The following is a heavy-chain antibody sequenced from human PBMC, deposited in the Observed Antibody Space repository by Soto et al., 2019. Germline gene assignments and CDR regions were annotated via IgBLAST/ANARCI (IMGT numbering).Heavy chain of an antibody. D-gene: IGHD2-21*01. J-gene: IGHJ3*01. CDR1: GGSIRSSSW. CDR2: FYHAGSP. V-gene: IGHV4-4*02. CDR3: ARASSFRGDVDC. Sequence: QVQLQESGPGLVKPSGTLSLTCTVSGGSIRSSSWWTWLRQSPEKGLEWIGEFYHAGSPNYNPCCQSLITISAANSKIFYSLRLTFVTAADTAIDYWARASSFRGDVDCWGRGTAVTVSS.